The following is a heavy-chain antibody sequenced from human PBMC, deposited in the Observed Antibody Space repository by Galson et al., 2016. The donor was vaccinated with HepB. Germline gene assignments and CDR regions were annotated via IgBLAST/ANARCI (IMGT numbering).Heavy chain of an antibody. CDR3: ARGAWEQQLVRDYFYGMDV. D-gene: IGHD6-13*01. J-gene: IGHJ6*02. V-gene: IGHV3-7*01. Sequence: SLRLSCAASGFTFTDYWMSWVRQAPGKGLEWVANIKEDGSEITYVDSVRGRFTISRDNAKNSLFLQMNRLRPEDTAVYYCARGAWEQQLVRDYFYGMDVWGQGTTVTVSS. CDR2: IKEDGSEI. CDR1: GFTFTDYW.